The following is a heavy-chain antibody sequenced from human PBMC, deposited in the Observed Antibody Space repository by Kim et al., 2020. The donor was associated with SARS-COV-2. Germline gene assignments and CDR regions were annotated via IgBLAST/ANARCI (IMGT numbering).Heavy chain of an antibody. CDR1: GGTFSSYA. CDR2: IIPIFGTA. Sequence: SVKVSCKASGGTFSSYAISWVRQAPGQGLEWMGGIIPIFGTANYAQKFQGRVTITADESTSTAYMELSSLRSEDTAVYYCASALDYGSGSYRSKYFQHWGQGTLRSASS. V-gene: IGHV1-69*13. J-gene: IGHJ1*01. D-gene: IGHD3-10*01. CDR3: ASALDYGSGSYRSKYFQH.